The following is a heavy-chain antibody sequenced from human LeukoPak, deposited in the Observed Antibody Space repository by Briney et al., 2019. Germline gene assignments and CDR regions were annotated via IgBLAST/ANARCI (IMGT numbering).Heavy chain of an antibody. CDR1: GFSFSTYA. D-gene: IGHD4-17*01. CDR2: LSGSGDTA. Sequence: PGGSLRLSCAGSGFSFSTYAMNWVRQAPGKGLEWVSVLSGSGDTAYYTDSVKGRFTISRDNSKNTLFLHMNSLRAEDTAVYYCAGGGDYSWFLFRYWGQGTLVTVSS. CDR3: AGGGDYSWFLFRY. J-gene: IGHJ4*02. V-gene: IGHV3-23*01.